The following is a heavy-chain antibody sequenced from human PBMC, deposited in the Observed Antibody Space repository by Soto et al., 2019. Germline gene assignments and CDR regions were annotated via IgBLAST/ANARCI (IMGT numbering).Heavy chain of an antibody. V-gene: IGHV1-69*12. Sequence: QVQLVQSGAEVKKPGSSVKVSCKASGGTFSSYAISWVRQAPGQGLEWMGGIIPIFGTANYAQKFQGRVTIPADDSTSTAYMELSSLRSEDTAVYYCARGHNPYDDVWGYPPDYWGQGTLVTVSS. CDR1: GGTFSSYA. CDR2: IIPIFGTA. D-gene: IGHD3-16*01. CDR3: ARGHNPYDDVWGYPPDY. J-gene: IGHJ4*02.